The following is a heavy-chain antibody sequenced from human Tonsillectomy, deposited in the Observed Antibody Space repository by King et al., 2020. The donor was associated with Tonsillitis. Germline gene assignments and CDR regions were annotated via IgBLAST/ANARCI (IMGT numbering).Heavy chain of an antibody. Sequence: QLVQSGAEVKKPGASVKVSCKTSGYTFISYGISWVRQAPGQGLEWMGWISAYKGNTNYAQKLQGRVTMTTDTLTSTVYMELRSLRSDDPAVYYCARDDQWLLPTQDAFYIWGQGTMVTVSS. V-gene: IGHV1-18*04. D-gene: IGHD3-22*01. CDR3: ARDDQWLLPTQDAFYI. J-gene: IGHJ3*02. CDR1: GYTFISYG. CDR2: ISAYKGNT.